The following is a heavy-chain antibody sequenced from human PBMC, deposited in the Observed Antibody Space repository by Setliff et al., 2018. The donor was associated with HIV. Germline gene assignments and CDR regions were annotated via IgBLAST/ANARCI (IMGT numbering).Heavy chain of an antibody. CDR2: ISYSGNT. Sequence: PSETLSLTCNVSGGSIRSNRDHWGWIRQTPGKGLEWIGSISYSGNTYYHPSLQSRVTISLDMSKDQFSLKVKSVTAADTAVYYCARVPPQCYFDYWGQGTPVTVSS. CDR3: ARVPPQCYFDY. V-gene: IGHV4-39*07. J-gene: IGHJ4*02. CDR1: GGSIRSNRDH. D-gene: IGHD6-19*01.